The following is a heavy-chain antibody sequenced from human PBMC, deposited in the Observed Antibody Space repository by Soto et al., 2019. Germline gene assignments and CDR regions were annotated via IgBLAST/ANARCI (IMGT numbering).Heavy chain of an antibody. D-gene: IGHD2-2*01. CDR1: GASISSYF. CDR3: AAICSSPSCYCTDA. CDR2: IYTSGST. V-gene: IGHV4-4*07. J-gene: IGHJ6*02. Sequence: SETLSLTCTFSGASISSYFWSWIRQPAGKGLEWIGRIYTSGSTDYNPSLESRVTMSVDTSKKQVSLKLTSVTAADTAVYYCAAICSSPSCYCTDAWGQGTSVTVSS.